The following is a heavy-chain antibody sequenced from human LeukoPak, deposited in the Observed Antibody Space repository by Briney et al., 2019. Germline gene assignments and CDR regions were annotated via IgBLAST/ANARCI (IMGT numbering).Heavy chain of an antibody. D-gene: IGHD1-26*01. CDR3: ARASSSYSGSYFPFDI. V-gene: IGHV4-39*01. CDR2: IYYSGST. CDR1: GGSISSSSYY. J-gene: IGHJ3*02. Sequence: PSETLSLTCTVSGGSISSSSYYWGWIRQPPGKGLEWIGSIYYSGSTYYNPSLKSRVTISVDTSKNQFSLKLSSVTAADTAVYYCARASSSYSGSYFPFDIWGQGTMVTVSS.